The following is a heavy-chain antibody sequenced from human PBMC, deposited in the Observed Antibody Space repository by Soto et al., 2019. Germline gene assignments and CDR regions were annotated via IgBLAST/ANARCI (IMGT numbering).Heavy chain of an antibody. V-gene: IGHV3-30-3*01. CDR3: ARGLTISYVRGDAFGF. J-gene: IGHJ3*01. CDR1: GFTFSSYA. Sequence: QVQLVESGGGVVQPGRSLRLSCAASGFTFSSYAMHWVRQAPGKGLRWLAMVSFDGSDIYYADSVKGRFTISRDNSKNTLYLQMSSLRPEDTAIYYCARGLTISYVRGDAFGFWGQGTMVTVSA. D-gene: IGHD3-3*01. CDR2: VSFDGSDI.